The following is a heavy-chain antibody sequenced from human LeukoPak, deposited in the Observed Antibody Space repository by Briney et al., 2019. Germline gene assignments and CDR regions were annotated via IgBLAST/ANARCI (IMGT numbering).Heavy chain of an antibody. J-gene: IGHJ6*03. D-gene: IGHD3-10*01. Sequence: ASVKVSCKASGYTFNGYYMHWVRQAPGQGLEWMGWINPNSGGTNYAQKFQGRVTMTRDTSISTAYMELSRLRSDDTAVYYCARTTMVRGTYYMDVWSKGTTVTISS. CDR3: ARTTMVRGTYYMDV. CDR2: INPNSGGT. V-gene: IGHV1-2*02. CDR1: GYTFNGYY.